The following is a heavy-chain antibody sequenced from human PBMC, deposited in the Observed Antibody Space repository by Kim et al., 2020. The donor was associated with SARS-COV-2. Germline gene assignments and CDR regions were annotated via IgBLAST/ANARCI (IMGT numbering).Heavy chain of an antibody. CDR3: ARLGDYYDSSGYYADRMGAFDI. D-gene: IGHD3-22*01. CDR1: GYSFTSYW. CDR2: IYPGDSDT. J-gene: IGHJ3*02. Sequence: GESLKISCKGSGYSFTSYWIGWVRQMPGKGLEWMGIIYPGDSDTRYSPSCQVQVTISADKSISTAYLQWSSLKASDTAMYYCARLGDYYDSSGYYADRMGAFDIWGQGTMVTVSS. V-gene: IGHV5-51*01.